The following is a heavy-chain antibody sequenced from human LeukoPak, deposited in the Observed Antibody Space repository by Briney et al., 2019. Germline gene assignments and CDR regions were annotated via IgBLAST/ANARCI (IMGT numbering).Heavy chain of an antibody. Sequence: GGSLRLSCAAPRFTFSFKCCQVVWVRQAPGKGLEWVSSISSSSSYIYYADAVKGRFTISRDNAKNSLYLQMNSLRAEDTAVYYCAREIFWSGYYSNLHFDYWGRGTLVTVSS. CDR1: RFTFSFKC. V-gene: IGHV3-21*01. CDR2: ISSSSSYI. J-gene: IGHJ4*02. CDR3: AREIFWSGYYSNLHFDY. D-gene: IGHD3-3*01.